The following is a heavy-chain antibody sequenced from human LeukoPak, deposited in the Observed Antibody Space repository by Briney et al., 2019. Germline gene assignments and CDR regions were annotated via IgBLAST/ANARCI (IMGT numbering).Heavy chain of an antibody. CDR2: IYTSGST. J-gene: IGHJ5*02. D-gene: IGHD3-3*01. V-gene: IGHV4-4*07. Sequence: ASETLSLTCTVSGGSISSYYWSWIRQPAGKGLEWIGRIYTSGSTYYNPSLKSRVTISVDTSKNQFSLKLSSVTAADTAVYYCARGLYYDSWSGYGVWFDPWGQGTLVTVSS. CDR1: GGSISSYY. CDR3: ARGLYYDSWSGYGVWFDP.